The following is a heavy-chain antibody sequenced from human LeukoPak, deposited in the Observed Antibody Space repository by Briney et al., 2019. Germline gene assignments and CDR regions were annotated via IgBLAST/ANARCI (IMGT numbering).Heavy chain of an antibody. CDR3: ARFSGYSTA. V-gene: IGHV3-48*01. CDR2: ISSSSSTI. J-gene: IGHJ5*02. CDR1: GFTFSSYS. D-gene: IGHD1-26*01. Sequence: GGSLRLSCAASGFTFSSYSMNWVRQAPGKGLEWVSYISSSSSTIYYADSVKGRFTISRDNAKNSLYLQMNSLRAEDTAVYYCARFSGYSTAWGQGALVTVSS.